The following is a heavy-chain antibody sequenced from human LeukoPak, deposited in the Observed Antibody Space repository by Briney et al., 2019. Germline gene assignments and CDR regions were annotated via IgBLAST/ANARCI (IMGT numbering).Heavy chain of an antibody. CDR2: ISPDGTYT. CDR1: GFIFSDHW. V-gene: IGHV3-74*01. Sequence: PGGSLRVSCAASGFIFSDHWMHWVRQAPGEALVWVSRISPDGTYTSSADSGRGRFTTSRDNARNTVYLQMNRLRVEDTAIYYCTRDLHVWGQGTLVTVSS. CDR3: TRDLHV. J-gene: IGHJ4*02.